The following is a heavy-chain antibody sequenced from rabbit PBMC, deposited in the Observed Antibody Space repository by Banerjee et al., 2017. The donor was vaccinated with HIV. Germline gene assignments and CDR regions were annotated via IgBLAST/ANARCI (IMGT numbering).Heavy chain of an antibody. V-gene: IGHV1S40*01. CDR1: GFSFSSGYD. Sequence: QSLEESGGDLVKPGASLTLTCTASGFSFSSGYDMYWVRQAPGKGLEWIGTIYVGGDSTTYYATWVIGRFAISKPSSTTVTLQMTSLTAADTATYFCARDSYDDYGDYFNLWGQGTLVTVS. D-gene: IGHD2-1*01. J-gene: IGHJ4*01. CDR3: ARDSYDDYGDYFNL. CDR2: IYVGGDSTT.